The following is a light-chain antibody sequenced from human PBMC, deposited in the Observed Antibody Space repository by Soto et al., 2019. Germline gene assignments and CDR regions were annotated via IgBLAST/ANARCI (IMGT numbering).Light chain of an antibody. V-gene: IGKV3-15*01. Sequence: MTQSPSTLSASVGDRVTITCRASQSVGSKLIWYQHKPGQAPRLLIYGASARATGSPARFSGSGSGTEFTLTISSLQPEDSAIYYCQERSKWPLYTFGQGTKLEIK. CDR1: QSVGSK. J-gene: IGKJ2*01. CDR3: QERSKWPLYT. CDR2: GAS.